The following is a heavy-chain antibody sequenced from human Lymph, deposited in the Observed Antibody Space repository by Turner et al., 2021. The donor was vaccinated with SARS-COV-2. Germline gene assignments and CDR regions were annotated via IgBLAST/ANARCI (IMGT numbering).Heavy chain of an antibody. D-gene: IGHD1-26*01. J-gene: IGHJ3*02. CDR2: ISRSGSTI. CDR3: ARDTVGATHAFDI. CDR1: GFIFSSYE. V-gene: IGHV3-48*03. Sequence: EVQLVESGGGLVLPGGSLRLPCAASGFIFSSYEMNWVRQGPGKGLEWVSYISRSGSTIYYADSVKGRFTISRDNAKNSLYLQMSSLRAEDTAVYYCARDTVGATHAFDIWGQGTMVTVSS.